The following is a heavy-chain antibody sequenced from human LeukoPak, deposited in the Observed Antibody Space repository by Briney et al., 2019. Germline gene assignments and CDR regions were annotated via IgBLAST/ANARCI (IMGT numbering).Heavy chain of an antibody. CDR3: ARGLIYYDSSGYYWTLTPYFDY. CDR2: INHSGST. J-gene: IGHJ4*02. CDR1: GGSFSGYY. V-gene: IGHV4-34*01. Sequence: SETLSLTCAVYGGSFSGYYWSWIRQPPGKGLEWIGEINHSGSTNYNPSLKSRVTISVDTSKNQFSLKLSSVTAADTAVYYCARGLIYYDSSGYYWTLTPYFDYWGQGTLVTVSS. D-gene: IGHD3-22*01.